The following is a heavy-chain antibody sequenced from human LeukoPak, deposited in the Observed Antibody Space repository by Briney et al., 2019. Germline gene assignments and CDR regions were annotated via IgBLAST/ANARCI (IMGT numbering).Heavy chain of an antibody. CDR2: FDPEDGET. D-gene: IGHD6-19*01. CDR3: ATAPGIAVAGTGDY. V-gene: IGHV1-24*01. CDR1: GYTLTELS. J-gene: IGHJ4*02. Sequence: ASVKVSCKASGYTLTELSMHWVRQTPGKGLEWMGGFDPEDGETIYAQKFQGRVTMTEDTSTDTAYMELSSLRPEDTAVYYCATAPGIAVAGTGDYWGQGTLVTVSS.